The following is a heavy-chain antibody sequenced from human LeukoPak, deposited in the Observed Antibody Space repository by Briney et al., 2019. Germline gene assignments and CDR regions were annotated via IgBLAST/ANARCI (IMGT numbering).Heavy chain of an antibody. V-gene: IGHV3-23*01. CDR3: ARDPRKDYYFDY. CDR1: GFTFSSYA. J-gene: IGHJ4*02. D-gene: IGHD1-14*01. Sequence: PGGSLRLSCAASGFTFSSYAMSWVRQAPGKGLEWVSAISGSGGSTYYADSVKGRFTISRDNSKNTLYLQMNSLRAEDTAVYYCARDPRKDYYFDYWGQGTLVTVSS. CDR2: ISGSGGST.